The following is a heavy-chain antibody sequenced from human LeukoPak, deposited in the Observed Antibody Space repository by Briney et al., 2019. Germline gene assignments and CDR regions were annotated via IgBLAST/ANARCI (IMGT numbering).Heavy chain of an antibody. CDR1: IDSFTNYY. V-gene: IGHV4-34*01. J-gene: IGHJ5*02. D-gene: IGHD3-3*01. CDR3: ARGYYDFWSGSNHYDWFDP. Sequence: SETLSLTCAVYIDSFTNYYWNWIRQTPGKGLEWIGEVNDSGGTNINPSLRSRVTISVGTSKNQFSLKLSSETAADTAVYYCARGYYDFWSGSNHYDWFDPWGQGTLVTVSS. CDR2: VNDSGGT.